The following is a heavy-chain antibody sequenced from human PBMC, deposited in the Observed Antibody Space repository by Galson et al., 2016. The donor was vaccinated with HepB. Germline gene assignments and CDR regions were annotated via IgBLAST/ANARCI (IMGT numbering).Heavy chain of an antibody. CDR1: GLSFSSHD. J-gene: IGHJ4*02. D-gene: IGHD3-10*01. V-gene: IGHV3-33*08. CDR2: IHYDGIAT. Sequence: SLRLSCAASGLSFSSHDMHWVRQVPVKGLEWVAVIHYDGIATFYADSVKGRFTISRDTSTNTMYLQMNSLPAEDTAVYYCARGAWYGSTETGYWGQGTLVTVSS. CDR3: ARGAWYGSTETGY.